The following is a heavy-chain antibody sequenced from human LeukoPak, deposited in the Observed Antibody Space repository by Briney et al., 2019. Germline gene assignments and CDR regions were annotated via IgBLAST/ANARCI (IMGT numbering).Heavy chain of an antibody. D-gene: IGHD3-10*01. J-gene: IGHJ4*02. V-gene: IGHV3-7*03. CDR1: GFTFSNYW. CDR2: IQQHGSET. CDR3: ARDGFMVRGVIITELDY. Sequence: GGSLRLSCEGSGFTFSNYWMSWVRQAPGKGLEWVANIQQHGSETYYGDSVKGRFTISRDNSKNTVYLQMNSLSGEDTAVYYCARDGFMVRGVIITELDYWGQGTLVTVSS.